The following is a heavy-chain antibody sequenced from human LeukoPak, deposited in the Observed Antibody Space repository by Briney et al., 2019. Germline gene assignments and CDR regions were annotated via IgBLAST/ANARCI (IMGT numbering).Heavy chain of an antibody. J-gene: IGHJ4*02. CDR3: TKASATVWPNYFDS. V-gene: IGHV3-23*01. Sequence: GGSLRLSCAASGFTFSSYAMSWVHHTSGKGLQWLSAISGSGGGTNYADSVKGRFTISRDNSKNILYLQMNSLGAEDTAIYYCTKASATVWPNYFDSWGQGTLVTVSS. D-gene: IGHD6-25*01. CDR2: ISGSGGGT. CDR1: GFTFSSYA.